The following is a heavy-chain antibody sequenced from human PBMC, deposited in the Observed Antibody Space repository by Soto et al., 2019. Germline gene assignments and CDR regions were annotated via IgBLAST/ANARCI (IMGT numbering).Heavy chain of an antibody. Sequence: GGSLRLSCAASGFTYSTYTMHWVRQAPGKGLEWVAVIWYHGSNKYYADSVKGRFTISRDNSKNTLYLQMNSLRAEDTAVYYCARDKDYYDSSGYSPFDYWGQGTLVTVSS. CDR1: GFTYSTYT. CDR2: IWYHGSNK. CDR3: ARDKDYYDSSGYSPFDY. D-gene: IGHD3-22*01. J-gene: IGHJ4*02. V-gene: IGHV3-33*08.